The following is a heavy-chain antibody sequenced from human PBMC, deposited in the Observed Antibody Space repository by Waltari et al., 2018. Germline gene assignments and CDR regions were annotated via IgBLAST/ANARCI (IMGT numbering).Heavy chain of an antibody. D-gene: IGHD3-3*01. CDR3: ARLYQDFGSTDYMDV. V-gene: IGHV4-39*01. CDR1: GGSMNNRIYY. J-gene: IGHJ6*03. Sequence: QLQLQESGPGLLKASETLSLTCTVSGGSMNNRIYYWGWIRQPPGKGLGGIGNIYYDGGAYYNPSLRSRVTISVDTSRNQFSLRLTSVSATDTALYYCARLYQDFGSTDYMDVWGKGTTVTVS. CDR2: IYYDGGA.